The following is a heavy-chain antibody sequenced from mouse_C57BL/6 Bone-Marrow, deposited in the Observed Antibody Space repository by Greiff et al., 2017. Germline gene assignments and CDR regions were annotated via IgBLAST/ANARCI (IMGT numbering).Heavy chain of an antibody. V-gene: IGHV1-59*01. CDR3: ARGYDYEDY. J-gene: IGHJ2*01. Sequence: QVHVKQSGAELVRPGTSVKLSCKASGYTFTSYWMHWVKQRPGQGLEWIGVIDPTDSYTNYNQKFKGKATLTVDTSSSTAYMQLSSLTSEDSAVYYCARGYDYEDYWGQGTTLTVSS. CDR2: IDPTDSYT. D-gene: IGHD2-4*01. CDR1: GYTFTSYW.